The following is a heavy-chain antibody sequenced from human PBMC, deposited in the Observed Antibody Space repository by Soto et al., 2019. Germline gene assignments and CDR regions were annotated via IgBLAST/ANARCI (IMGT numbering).Heavy chain of an antibody. J-gene: IGHJ3*02. CDR3: ARGRTGTTYDAFDI. Sequence: EVQLVESGGGLVQPGGSLILSCAASGFTFSSYAMHWVRQAPGKGLEFVSAVFSNGGSTYYASSVKGRFTVSRDNSKNTLFLQMGSLRPEDMAVYSCARGRTGTTYDAFDIWGLGTMVTVSS. CDR1: GFTFSSYA. CDR2: VFSNGGST. D-gene: IGHD1-1*01. V-gene: IGHV3-64*01.